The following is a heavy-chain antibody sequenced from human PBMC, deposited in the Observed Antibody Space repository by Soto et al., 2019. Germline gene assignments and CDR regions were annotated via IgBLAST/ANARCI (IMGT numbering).Heavy chain of an antibody. D-gene: IGHD5-12*01. CDR3: ARGRYSGYDFFY. Sequence: SETLSLTCTVSGGSISSYYWSWIRQPPGKGLEWIGYIYYSGSTNYNPSLKSRVTISVDTSKNQFSLKLSSVTAADTAVYYCARGRYSGYDFFYWGQGTLVTVSS. J-gene: IGHJ4*02. V-gene: IGHV4-59*01. CDR2: IYYSGST. CDR1: GGSISSYY.